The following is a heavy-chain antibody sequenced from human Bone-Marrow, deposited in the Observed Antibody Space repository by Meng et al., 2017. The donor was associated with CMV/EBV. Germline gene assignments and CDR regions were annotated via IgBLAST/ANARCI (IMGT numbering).Heavy chain of an antibody. CDR3: AKGKGIAAAGTPDY. Sequence: GESLKISCAASGFTFSSYGMHWVRQAPGKGLEWVAFIRYDGSNKYYADSVKGRFTISRDNSKNTLYLQMNSLRAEDTAVYYCAKGKGIAAAGTPDYWGQGTLVTVSS. CDR2: IRYDGSNK. V-gene: IGHV3-30*02. D-gene: IGHD6-13*01. CDR1: GFTFSSYG. J-gene: IGHJ4*02.